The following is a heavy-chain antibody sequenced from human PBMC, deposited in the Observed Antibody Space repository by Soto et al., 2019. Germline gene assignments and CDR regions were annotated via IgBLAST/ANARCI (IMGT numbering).Heavy chain of an antibody. V-gene: IGHV1-69*06. CDR2: IVPIFNTS. CDR3: ATQQQLTTVDF. CDR1: GGTFNNYA. J-gene: IGHJ4*02. Sequence: QVQLVQSGAEVQTPGSSVKVSCKASGGTFNNYAISWVRQAPGQGLEWMGGIVPIFNTSPFAEKFQGRLTLTADKSTSTAFMALIGLRSDDTAVYFCATQQQLTTVDFWGQGTLVSVSS. D-gene: IGHD6-13*01.